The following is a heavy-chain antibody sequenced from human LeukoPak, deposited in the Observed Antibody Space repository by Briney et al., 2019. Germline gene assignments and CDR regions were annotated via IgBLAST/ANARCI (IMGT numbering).Heavy chain of an antibody. CDR1: GYSSISYW. D-gene: IGHD5-18*01. CDR3: ARGGIDTAMVTTERFDY. Sequence: GESLKISCKGSGYSSISYWIGWVRQMRGKGLEWMGIIYPGDSDTRYSPSFQGQVTISADKAISTAYLQWSSLKASDTAMYYCARGGIDTAMVTTERFDYWGQGTLVTVSS. V-gene: IGHV5-51*01. CDR2: IYPGDSDT. J-gene: IGHJ4*02.